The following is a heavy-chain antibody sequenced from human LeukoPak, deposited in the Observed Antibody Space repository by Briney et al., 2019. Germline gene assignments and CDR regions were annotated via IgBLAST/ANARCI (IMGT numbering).Heavy chain of an antibody. CDR2: IYYSGST. D-gene: IGHD6-19*01. CDR1: GGSTSSYY. Sequence: PSETLSLTCTVSGGSTSSYYWSWIRQPPGKGLEWIGYIYYSGSTNYNPSLKSRLTISIDTSMNQFSLKLSSVTAADTAVYYCARHSGAGTGFVYWGQGTLVTVSS. J-gene: IGHJ4*02. V-gene: IGHV4-59*08. CDR3: ARHSGAGTGFVY.